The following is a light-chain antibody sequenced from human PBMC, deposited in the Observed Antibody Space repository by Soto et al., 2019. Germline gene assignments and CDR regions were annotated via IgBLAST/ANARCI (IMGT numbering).Light chain of an antibody. V-gene: IGKV1-8*01. CDR1: QGISSY. CDR3: QQYYSYPIT. J-gene: IGKJ5*01. CDR2: AAS. Sequence: AIRLTQSPSSLSATTGDRVTITCRASQGISSYLAWYQQKPGKAPKLLIYAASTLQSGVPSRFSGSGSGTDFTLTISCLQSEDFATYYCQQYYSYPITFGQGGRLEIK.